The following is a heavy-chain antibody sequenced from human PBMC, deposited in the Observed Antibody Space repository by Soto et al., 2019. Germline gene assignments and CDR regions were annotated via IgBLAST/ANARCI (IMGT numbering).Heavy chain of an antibody. CDR3: AHRVGLQGNWNGGYFDF. V-gene: IGHV2-5*02. CDR2: IYWDDDK. CDR1: GFSLATSGVG. Sequence: QVTLEESGPTRVKPTQTLTLTCTFSGFSLATSGVGVGWVLQPPGKALERLALIYWDDDKRYSPAQRSRLTVTKDTSRNQVVLTMTNMDPVDTATYYCAHRVGLQGNWNGGYFDFWGQGALVTVSS. D-gene: IGHD1-1*01. J-gene: IGHJ4*02.